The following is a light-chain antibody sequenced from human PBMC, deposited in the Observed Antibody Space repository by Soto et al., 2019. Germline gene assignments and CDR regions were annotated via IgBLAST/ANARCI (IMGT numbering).Light chain of an antibody. CDR2: GAS. Sequence: EIVLTQSPATLSVSLGDSATLSCRASQSVSLSLAWYQMRPGQPPRLLIYGASTRATDIPARFSGSGSGTEFTLTISSLQSEDFAIYYCQQYKNWPPLTFGGGTKVDIK. CDR3: QQYKNWPPLT. J-gene: IGKJ4*01. CDR1: QSVSLS. V-gene: IGKV3-15*01.